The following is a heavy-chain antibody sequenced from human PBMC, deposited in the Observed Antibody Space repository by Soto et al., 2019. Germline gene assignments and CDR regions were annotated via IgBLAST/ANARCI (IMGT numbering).Heavy chain of an antibody. V-gene: IGHV2-26*01. D-gene: IGHD2-2*01. CDR1: GFSLSNAGMG. CDR3: AQTEDGGRSSTPAGWFDA. Sequence: QVTLKESGPVLVKPTETLTLTCTVSGFSLSNAGMGVSWIRQPPGQALEWLAHIFSNDEKRFSTSLKNRLTISKDTSNSQVVLIMTNMDPVDTATYYCAQTEDGGRSSTPAGWFDAWGQGTLVTVSS. J-gene: IGHJ5*02. CDR2: IFSNDEK.